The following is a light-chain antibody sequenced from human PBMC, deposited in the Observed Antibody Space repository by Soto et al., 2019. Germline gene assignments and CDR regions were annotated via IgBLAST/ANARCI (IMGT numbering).Light chain of an antibody. CDR1: STNIGAGYD. V-gene: IGLV1-40*01. CDR3: QSSDSSLSGWV. CDR2: GNS. Sequence: QTVVTQPPSVSGAPGQRVTISCTGSSTNIGAGYDVHWYQQLPGTAPKLLIYGNSNRPSGVPDRFSGSKSGTSASLAITGLRAEDDADYYCQSSDSSLSGWVFGGGTKLTVL. J-gene: IGLJ3*02.